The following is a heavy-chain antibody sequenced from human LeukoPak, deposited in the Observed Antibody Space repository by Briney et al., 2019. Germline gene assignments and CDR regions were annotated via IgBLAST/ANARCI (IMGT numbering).Heavy chain of an antibody. J-gene: IGHJ4*02. D-gene: IGHD2-15*01. CDR2: IYPGDSDT. CDR1: GXSFTSYW. CDR3: ARHGDCSGGSCTMYFDY. Sequence: GESLKISFKGSGXSFTSYWIGWVRQMPGKGLEWMGIIYPGDSDTRYSPSFQGQVTISADKSISTAYLQWSSLKASDTAMYYCARHGDCSGGSCTMYFDYWGQGTLVTVSS. V-gene: IGHV5-51*01.